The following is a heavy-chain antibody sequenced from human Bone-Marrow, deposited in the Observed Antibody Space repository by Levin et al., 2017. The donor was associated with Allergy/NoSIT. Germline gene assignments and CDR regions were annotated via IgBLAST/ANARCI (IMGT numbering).Heavy chain of an antibody. CDR2: LYWDDDK. D-gene: IGHD3-10*01. Sequence: SGPTLVKPTQTLTLSCSFSGFSLSSNGVGVGWIRQAPGKALEWLALLYWDDDKRYRPSLKSRLNITKATSKNQVVLRMTNMAPVDTGTYYCAHHKFWFGELPFDYWGRGSLVTVSS. CDR1: GFSLSSNGVG. V-gene: IGHV2-5*02. CDR3: AHHKFWFGELPFDY. J-gene: IGHJ4*02.